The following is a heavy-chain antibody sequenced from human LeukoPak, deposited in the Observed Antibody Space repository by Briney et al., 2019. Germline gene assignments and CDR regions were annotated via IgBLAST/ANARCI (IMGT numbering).Heavy chain of an antibody. D-gene: IGHD4-17*01. V-gene: IGHV1-18*04. CDR3: AITVTYASPLDY. J-gene: IGHJ4*02. CDR1: GYTFTSYG. CDR2: ISAYNGNT. Sequence: ASVKVSCKASGYTFTSYGISWVRQAPGQGLEWMGWISAYNGNTNYAQKLQGRVTMTTDTSTSTAYMELRSLRSDDTAVYYCAITVTYASPLDYWGQGTLVTVSS.